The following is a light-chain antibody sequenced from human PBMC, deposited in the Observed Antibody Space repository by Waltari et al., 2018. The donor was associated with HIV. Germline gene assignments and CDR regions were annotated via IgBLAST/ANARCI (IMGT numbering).Light chain of an antibody. Sequence: NFMLTQPHSVSESPGRTVTITCTRSSGSIASAYVQWYQQRPGSAPPAVMLAYNLRPSGVPDRFSGSVDTSSNSASLTISGLRTEDEADYYCQTSDGNNQVFGGGTKLTVL. J-gene: IGLJ3*02. CDR3: QTSDGNNQV. V-gene: IGLV6-57*03. CDR1: SGSIASAY. CDR2: AYN.